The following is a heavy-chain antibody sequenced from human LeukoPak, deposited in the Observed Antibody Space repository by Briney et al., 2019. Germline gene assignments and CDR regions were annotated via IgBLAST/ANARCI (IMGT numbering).Heavy chain of an antibody. CDR2: LYNSGST. V-gene: IGHV4-4*07. CDR1: GGSISRYS. Sequence: SETESLTCTVSGGSISRYSWSWIRQPAGKGLEWIGRLYNSGSTSYNPSLKSRVTMSVDTSKNQFSLKLTSVTAADTAVYYCARDYRGDVFDYWGQGTLVTVSS. D-gene: IGHD2-21*01. CDR3: ARDYRGDVFDY. J-gene: IGHJ4*02.